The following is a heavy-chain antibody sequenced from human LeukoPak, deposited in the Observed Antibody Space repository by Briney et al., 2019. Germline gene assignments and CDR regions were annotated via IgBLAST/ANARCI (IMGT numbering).Heavy chain of an antibody. D-gene: IGHD3-10*01. Sequence: SETLSLTCTVSGGSISSYYWSWIRQPPGKGLEWIGYIYYSGNTNYNPSLKSRVTISVDTSKNQFSLKLSSVTAADTAVYYCARGHRVRGVITFDYWGQGTLVTVSS. V-gene: IGHV4-59*01. CDR1: GGSISSYY. CDR2: IYYSGNT. J-gene: IGHJ4*02. CDR3: ARGHRVRGVITFDY.